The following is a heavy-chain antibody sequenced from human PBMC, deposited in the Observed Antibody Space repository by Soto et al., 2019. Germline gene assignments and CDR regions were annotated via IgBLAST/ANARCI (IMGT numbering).Heavy chain of an antibody. J-gene: IGHJ5*02. V-gene: IGHV4-39*01. Sequence: PSETLSLTCTVFGGSISSVDYYWGWIRQPPGKGLEWIGCIYNSGSTCYTPSLKCRVTISVDTSKNQVSLKLSSVTFADTAVDYCARRYICFDPWGQGTLVTVSS. CDR3: ARRYICFDP. CDR2: IYNSGST. CDR1: GGSISSVDYY.